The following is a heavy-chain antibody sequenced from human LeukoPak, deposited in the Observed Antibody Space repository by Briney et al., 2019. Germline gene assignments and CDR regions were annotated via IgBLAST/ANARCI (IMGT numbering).Heavy chain of an antibody. J-gene: IGHJ4*02. CDR1: GFTFNNYW. D-gene: IGHD4-17*01. V-gene: IGHV3-74*01. Sequence: GGSLRLSCAASGFTFNNYWMHWVRQAPGKGLVWVSRINGDGSGTSYADSVKGRFTISRDNAKNTLYLQMNSLRAEDTAMYYCARALEYGDYAFDYWGQGTLVTVSS. CDR3: ARALEYGDYAFDY. CDR2: INGDGSGT.